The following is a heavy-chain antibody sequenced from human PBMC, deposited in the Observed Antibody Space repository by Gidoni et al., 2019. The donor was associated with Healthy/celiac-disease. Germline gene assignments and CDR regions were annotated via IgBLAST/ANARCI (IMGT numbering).Heavy chain of an antibody. Sequence: QVQLVESGGGVVQPGRSLRLSCAASGFTFSSYAMHWVRQAPGKGLEWVAVISYDGSNKYYADSVKGRFTISRDNSKNTLYLQMNSLRAEDTAVYYCARIAAAGYYYGMDVWGQGTTVTVSS. V-gene: IGHV3-30*01. D-gene: IGHD6-13*01. J-gene: IGHJ6*02. CDR2: ISYDGSNK. CDR1: GFTFSSYA. CDR3: ARIAAAGYYYGMDV.